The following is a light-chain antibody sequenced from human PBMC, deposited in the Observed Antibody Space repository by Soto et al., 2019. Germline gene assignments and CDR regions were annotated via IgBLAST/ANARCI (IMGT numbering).Light chain of an antibody. CDR3: QHRSVWPLT. CDR2: DAS. CDR1: QSVSSY. Sequence: EIVLTQSPATLSLSPGERATLSCRASQSVSSYLAWYQQKPDQAPRLLIYDASNRATGIPARFSGSGSGTDFTLTISSLEPEDFAVYYCQHRSVWPLTFGGGTKVESK. J-gene: IGKJ4*01. V-gene: IGKV3-11*01.